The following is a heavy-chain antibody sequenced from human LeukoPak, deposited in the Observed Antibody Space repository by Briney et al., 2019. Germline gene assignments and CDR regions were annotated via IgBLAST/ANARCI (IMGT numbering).Heavy chain of an antibody. CDR1: GGSISSYH. Sequence: SETLSLTCTVSGGSISSYHWSWIRQPPGKGLQWIGFIYSSGSTNYNPSLKSRVTISLDTSKNQFSLRVSSVTSADTAVYYCARGNSGYDYAFDIWGKGTMGTVSS. J-gene: IGHJ3*02. D-gene: IGHD5-12*01. CDR3: ARGNSGYDYAFDI. V-gene: IGHV4-59*01. CDR2: IYSSGST.